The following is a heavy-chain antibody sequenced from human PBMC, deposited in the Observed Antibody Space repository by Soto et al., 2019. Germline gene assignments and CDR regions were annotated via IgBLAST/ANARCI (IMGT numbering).Heavy chain of an antibody. CDR3: ARWSYLDY. CDR2: ISGSDGKT. V-gene: IGHV3-23*01. CDR1: GFSFGSYA. Sequence: GWSLRLSCAASGFSFGSYALSWVRQAPGKGLEWVSTISGSDGKTFYADSVKGRFSISRDTSQSALYLQMNSLRADDTAMYYCARWSYLDYWGQGTRVTVSA. J-gene: IGHJ4*02. D-gene: IGHD3-3*01.